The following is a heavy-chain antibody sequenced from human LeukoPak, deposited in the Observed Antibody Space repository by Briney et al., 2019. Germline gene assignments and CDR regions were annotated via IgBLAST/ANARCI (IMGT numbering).Heavy chain of an antibody. CDR2: IYTSGST. D-gene: IGHD3-22*01. CDR3: ARVAQRLGNYYDSSGPWWFDP. Sequence: SETLSLTCTVSGGSISSYYWSWIRQPAGKGLEWIGRIYTSGSTNYNPSLKSRVTMSVDTSKNQFSLKLSSVTAADTAVYYCARVAQRLGNYYDSSGPWWFDPWGQGTLVTVSS. V-gene: IGHV4-4*07. CDR1: GGSISSYY. J-gene: IGHJ5*02.